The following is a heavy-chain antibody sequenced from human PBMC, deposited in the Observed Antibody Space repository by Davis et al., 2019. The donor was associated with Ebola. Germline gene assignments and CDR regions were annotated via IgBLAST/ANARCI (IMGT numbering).Heavy chain of an antibody. J-gene: IGHJ3*02. CDR1: GFTFRSYG. V-gene: IGHV3-30*03. D-gene: IGHD4-17*01. CDR2: ISYDKSHK. CDR3: ARGAYGDYIVKAFDI. Sequence: GESLKISCAASGFTFRSYGMHWVRQAPGKGLEWVAIISYDKSHKYYADSVKGRFTVSRDNSKNVLYLQMNSLRAEDTAIYYCARGAYGDYIVKAFDIWGQGTKVTVSS.